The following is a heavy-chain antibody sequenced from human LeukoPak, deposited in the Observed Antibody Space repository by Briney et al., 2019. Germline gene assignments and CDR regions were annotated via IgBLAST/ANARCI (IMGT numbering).Heavy chain of an antibody. CDR1: GYTFTSYY. CDR3: ARVGGYPYYYYYGMDV. Sequence: ASVKVSCKASGYTFTSYYMHWVRQAPGQGLEWIGIINPSGGSTSYAQKFQGRVTMTRDTSTSTVYMELSSLRSEDTAVYYCARVGGYPYYYYYGMDVWGQGTTVTVSS. CDR2: INPSGGST. J-gene: IGHJ6*02. D-gene: IGHD3-16*01. V-gene: IGHV1-46*01.